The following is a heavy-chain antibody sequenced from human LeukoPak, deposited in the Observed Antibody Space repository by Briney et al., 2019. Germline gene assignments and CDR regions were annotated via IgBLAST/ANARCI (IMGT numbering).Heavy chain of an antibody. CDR1: GHTFTGYY. CDR3: AAIATMIVPVDY. J-gene: IGHJ4*02. CDR2: INPNSGGT. D-gene: IGHD3-22*01. V-gene: IGHV1-2*02. Sequence: ASVKVSCKASGHTFTGYYMHWVRQAPGQGLEWMGWINPNSGGTNYAQKFQGRVTMTRDTSISTAYMELGRLRSDDTAVYYCAAIATMIVPVDYWGQGTLVTVSS.